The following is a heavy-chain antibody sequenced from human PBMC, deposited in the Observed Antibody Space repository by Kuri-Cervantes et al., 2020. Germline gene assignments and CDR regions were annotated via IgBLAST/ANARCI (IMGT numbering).Heavy chain of an antibody. D-gene: IGHD3-10*01. V-gene: IGHV1-69*05. CDR3: ARDEDGFGEYGMDV. J-gene: IGHJ6*02. CDR2: ITPIFGTA. CDR1: GGTFSSYA. Sequence: SVKVSCKASGGTFSSYAISWVRQAPGQGLEWMGGITPIFGTANYAQKLQGRVTMTTDTSTSTAYMELRSLRSDDTAVYYCARDEDGFGEYGMDVWGQGTTVTVSS.